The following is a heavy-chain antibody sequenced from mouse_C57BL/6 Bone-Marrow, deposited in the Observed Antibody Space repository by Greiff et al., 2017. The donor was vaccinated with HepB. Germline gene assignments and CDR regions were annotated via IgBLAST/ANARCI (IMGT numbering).Heavy chain of an antibody. CDR1: GYTFTSYW. CDR3: ARFDYDLFAY. J-gene: IGHJ3*01. V-gene: IGHV1-61*01. CDR2: IYPSDSET. D-gene: IGHD2-4*01. Sequence: QVQLQQSGAELVRPGSSVKLSCKASGYTFTSYWMDWVKQRPGQGLEWIGNIYPSDSETHYNQKFKDKATLTVDKSSSTAYMQLSSLTSEDSAVYYCARFDYDLFAYWGQGTLVTVSA.